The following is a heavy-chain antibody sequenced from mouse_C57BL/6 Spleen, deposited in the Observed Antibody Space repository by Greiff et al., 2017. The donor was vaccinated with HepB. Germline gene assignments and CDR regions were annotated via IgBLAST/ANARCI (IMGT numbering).Heavy chain of an antibody. V-gene: IGHV1-15*01. Sequence: QVQLKQSGAELVRPGASVTLSCKASGYTFPDYELHWVKQTPVHGLEWIGAIDPETGGTAYNQKFKGKAILTADKSSSTAYMELRSLTSEDSAVYCCTRGLRFAYWGQGTLVTVSA. CDR3: TRGLRFAY. J-gene: IGHJ3*01. CDR2: IDPETGGT. D-gene: IGHD2-4*01. CDR1: GYTFPDYE.